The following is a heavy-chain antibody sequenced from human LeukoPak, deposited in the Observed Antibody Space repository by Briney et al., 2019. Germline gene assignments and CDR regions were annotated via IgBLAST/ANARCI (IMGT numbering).Heavy chain of an antibody. J-gene: IGHJ6*02. CDR2: FDPEDGET. D-gene: IGHD5-12*01. CDR1: GYTLTELS. CDR3: ATFRGYSGYDKHYYYYGMDV. V-gene: IGHV1-24*01. Sequence: ASVKVSCKVSGYTLTELSMHWVRQAPGKGLEWMGGFDPEDGETIYAQKFQGRVTMTEDTPTDTAYMELSSLRSEDTAVYYCATFRGYSGYDKHYYYYGMDVWGQGTTVTVSS.